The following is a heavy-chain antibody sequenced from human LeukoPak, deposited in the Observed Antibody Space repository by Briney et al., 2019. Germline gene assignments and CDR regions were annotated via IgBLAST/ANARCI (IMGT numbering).Heavy chain of an antibody. CDR2: INTDGSLT. V-gene: IGHV3-74*01. CDR3: ARVGSAWPYWYFDL. Sequence: GGSLRLSCAASGFIFNNYWMHWVRQAPGKGLVWVSRINTDGSLTNYADSVKGRFTISRDNAKNTLYLQTNSLRVEDTAVYYCARVGSAWPYWYFDLWGRGTLVTVSS. D-gene: IGHD6-25*01. CDR1: GFIFNNYW. J-gene: IGHJ2*01.